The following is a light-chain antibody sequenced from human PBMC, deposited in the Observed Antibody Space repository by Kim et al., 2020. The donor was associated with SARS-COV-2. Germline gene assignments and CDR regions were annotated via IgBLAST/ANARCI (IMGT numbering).Light chain of an antibody. CDR3: QQRESWPLT. Sequence: LSPGERATPSCRARRSVTANLAWYHQKPGQPPRLFTYEASNRATGIPARFSGSGSGTEFTLTISSLEPEDFAVYYCQQRESWPLTFGGGTKVDIK. CDR2: EAS. V-gene: IGKV3-11*01. CDR1: RSVTAN. J-gene: IGKJ4*01.